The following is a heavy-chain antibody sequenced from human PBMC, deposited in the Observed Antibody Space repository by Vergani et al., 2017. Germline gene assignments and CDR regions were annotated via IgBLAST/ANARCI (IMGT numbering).Heavy chain of an antibody. Sequence: QVQLVESGGGVVQPGRSLRLSCAASGFTFSSYGMHWVRQAPGKGLEWVAVISYDGSNKYYADSVKGRFTISRDNSKNTLYLQMNSLRAEDTAVYYCAKVADNHYYHYYMDVWGKGTTVTVSS. J-gene: IGHJ6*03. CDR2: ISYDGSNK. V-gene: IGHV3-30*18. CDR3: AKVADNHYYHYYMDV. D-gene: IGHD1-1*01. CDR1: GFTFSSYG.